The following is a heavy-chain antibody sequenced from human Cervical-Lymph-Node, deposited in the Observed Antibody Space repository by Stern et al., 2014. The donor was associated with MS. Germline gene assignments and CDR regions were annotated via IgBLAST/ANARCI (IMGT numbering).Heavy chain of an antibody. CDR3: ARGGGVNDY. CDR2: IKSKKDGETT. Sequence: VQLVESGGDLVKPGGSLRLSCVASGFPFNTAWMSWVRQVPGRGLEWVGRIKSKKDGETTDYAAPGIGRFTISRDDSKNTLYLQMNSLKTEDTALYYCARGGGVNDYWGQGTLVAVSS. V-gene: IGHV3-15*01. D-gene: IGHD4-23*01. CDR1: GFPFNTAW. J-gene: IGHJ4*02.